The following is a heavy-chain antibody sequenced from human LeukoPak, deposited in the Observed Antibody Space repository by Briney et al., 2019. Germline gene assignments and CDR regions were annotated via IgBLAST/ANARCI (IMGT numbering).Heavy chain of an antibody. J-gene: IGHJ4*02. CDR1: GFTFSSYA. CDR2: ISSSGGTT. CDR3: AKVAHYYGSGSYYEYYFDY. Sequence: GGSLRLSCAASGFTFSSYAMSWVRQAPGKGLEWVSAISSSGGTTYYSDSVKGRFTISRDNSKNTLYLQMNSLRAEDMAVYYCAKVAHYYGSGSYYEYYFDYWGQGTLVTVSS. V-gene: IGHV3-23*01. D-gene: IGHD3-10*01.